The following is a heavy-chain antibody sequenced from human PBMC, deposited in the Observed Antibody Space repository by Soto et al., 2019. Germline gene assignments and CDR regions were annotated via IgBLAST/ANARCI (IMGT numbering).Heavy chain of an antibody. CDR2: IYWDDDK. D-gene: IGHD3-3*01. CDR3: AHRVLRTVFGLVTTTAIYFDF. V-gene: IGHV2-5*02. CDR1: GFSLTTSGVG. Sequence: QITLNESGPTVVRPTETLTLTCRFSGFSLTTSGVGVGWVRQSPGKAPEWLALIYWDDDKRYSESLKSRLTITKDTSKNQVVLTVANLAPTDTATYYCAHRVLRTVFGLVTTTAIYFDFWGQGTPVAVSS. J-gene: IGHJ4*02.